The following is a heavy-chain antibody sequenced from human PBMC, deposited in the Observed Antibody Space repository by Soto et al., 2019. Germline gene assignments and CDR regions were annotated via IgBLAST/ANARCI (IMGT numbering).Heavy chain of an antibody. CDR2: ITGSGDYT. J-gene: IGHJ4*02. CDR3: ARRITSSLDY. CDR1: GFTFSIYN. Sequence: EVQLLESGGGLVQPGGSLRLSCVASGFTFSIYNMNWVRQAPGKGLEWVSVITGSGDYTNYADYVKGRFTISRDNSKNTLYLQMNSLRAEDTAVYFCARRITSSLDYWGQGTLVTVSS. D-gene: IGHD1-20*01. V-gene: IGHV3-23*01.